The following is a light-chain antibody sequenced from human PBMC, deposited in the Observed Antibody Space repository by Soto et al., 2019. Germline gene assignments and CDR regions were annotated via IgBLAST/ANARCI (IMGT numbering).Light chain of an antibody. CDR2: DAS. CDR1: QGISSW. CDR3: QQYNSYPYT. Sequence: DIQMTQSPSTLSSSVGDRVTITCRASQGISSWLAWYQQKPGKAPKLLIYDASSLESEVPSRFSGSGAGTEFTLTIISLQTDDFVNYYCQQYNSYPYTFGQGTKLEIK. V-gene: IGKV1-5*01. J-gene: IGKJ2*01.